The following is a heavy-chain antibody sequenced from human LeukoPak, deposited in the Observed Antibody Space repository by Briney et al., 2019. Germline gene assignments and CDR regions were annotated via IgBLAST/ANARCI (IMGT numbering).Heavy chain of an antibody. V-gene: IGHV4-31*03. CDR2: IYYSGST. J-gene: IGHJ4*02. Sequence: SETLSLTCTVSGGSISSGGYSWSWIRQHPGKGLEWIGYIYYSGSTYYNPSLKSRVTISVDTSKNQFSLKLSSVTAADTAVYYCARVWWPLVVWGQGTLVTVSS. D-gene: IGHD2-21*01. CDR1: GGSISSGGYS. CDR3: ARVWWPLVV.